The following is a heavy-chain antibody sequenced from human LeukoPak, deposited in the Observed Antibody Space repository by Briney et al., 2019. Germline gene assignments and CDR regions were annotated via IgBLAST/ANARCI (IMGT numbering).Heavy chain of an antibody. D-gene: IGHD3-16*01. Sequence: SETLSLTCTVSGGSISGTYYWSWIRQPPGKGLEWIGYIYYTGSTDSNPSLKSRVTISLDTSKNQFSLNLSSVTAADTAVYYCARRWVYDKRAFDAWGQGTMVTVSS. J-gene: IGHJ3*01. CDR3: ARRWVYDKRAFDA. CDR2: IYYTGST. V-gene: IGHV4-59*08. CDR1: GGSISGTYY.